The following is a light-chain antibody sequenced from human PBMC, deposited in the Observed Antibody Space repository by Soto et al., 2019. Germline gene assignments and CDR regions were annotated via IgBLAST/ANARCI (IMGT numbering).Light chain of an antibody. V-gene: IGKV1-39*01. Sequence: DIQMTQSPSSLSASVGDRVTLTCRASQRVTTYVNWYQQKPGQVPKLLIYAASTLQSGVPSRCSGSGSGTSFMLTISSLQPEDFATYYCQQSYSTPYTFGQGTKLEIK. CDR3: QQSYSTPYT. J-gene: IGKJ2*01. CDR1: QRVTTY. CDR2: AAS.